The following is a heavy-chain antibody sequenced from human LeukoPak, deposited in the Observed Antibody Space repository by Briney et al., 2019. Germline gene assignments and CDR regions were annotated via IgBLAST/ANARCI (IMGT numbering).Heavy chain of an antibody. J-gene: IGHJ4*02. CDR3: ARGSLYSYGSDY. CDR1: GFTLSSHC. Sequence: GGSQRLSCAASGFTLSSHCMSWARQAPGKGLEWVANIKQDGCEKYYVGSVKGRFTISRDNAKNSLYLQMNSLRAEDTAVYYCARGSLYSYGSDYWGQGTLVSVSS. V-gene: IGHV3-7*04. CDR2: IKQDGCEK. D-gene: IGHD5-18*01.